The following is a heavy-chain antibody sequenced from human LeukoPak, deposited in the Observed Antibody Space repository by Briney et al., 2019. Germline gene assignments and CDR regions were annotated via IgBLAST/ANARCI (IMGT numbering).Heavy chain of an antibody. D-gene: IGHD6-6*01. V-gene: IGHV1-24*01. Sequence: ASVKVSCKVSGYTLTELSMHRVRQAPGKGLEWVGGFDPEDGETIYAQKFQGRVTMTEDTSTDTAYMELCSLRSEDTAVYYCATASWVAARYFDYWGQGTLVTVSS. J-gene: IGHJ4*02. CDR1: GYTLTELS. CDR3: ATASWVAARYFDY. CDR2: FDPEDGET.